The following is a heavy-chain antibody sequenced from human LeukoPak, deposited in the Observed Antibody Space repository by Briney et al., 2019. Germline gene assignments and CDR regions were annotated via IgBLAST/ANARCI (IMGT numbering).Heavy chain of an antibody. CDR2: IVPMFTTS. CDR3: ARVKESAPVAAAIPYFFDR. V-gene: IGHV1-69*01. D-gene: IGHD2-2*01. CDR1: GGSFTNYA. J-gene: IGHJ4*02. Sequence: SVKVSCKASGGSFTNYAVSWLRQAPGHGLEWMGAIVPMFTTSDYAQKFRDRVTITADESTSTVYVDLRRLTYEDTAIYYCARVKESAPVAAAIPYFFDRWGQGTLVTVSS.